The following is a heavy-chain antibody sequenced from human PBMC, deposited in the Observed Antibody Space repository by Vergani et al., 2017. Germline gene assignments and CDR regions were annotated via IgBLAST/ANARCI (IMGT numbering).Heavy chain of an antibody. Sequence: QVQLQESGPGLVKPSETLSLTCTVSGGSISSYYWSWIRQPPGKGLEWIGYIYYSGSTNYNPSLKSRVTISVDTSKNQFSLKLSSVTAADTAVYYCARHKTGYPYYYGMDVWGQGTTVTVSS. V-gene: IGHV4-59*01. J-gene: IGHJ6*02. D-gene: IGHD3-9*01. CDR3: ARHKTGYPYYYGMDV. CDR2: IYYSGST. CDR1: GGSISSYY.